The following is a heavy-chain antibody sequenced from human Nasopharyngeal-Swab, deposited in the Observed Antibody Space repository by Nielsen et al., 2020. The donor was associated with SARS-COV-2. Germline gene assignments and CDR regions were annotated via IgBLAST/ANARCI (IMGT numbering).Heavy chain of an antibody. V-gene: IGHV3-21*01. Sequence: GGSLRLSCAASGFTFSSYSMNWVRQAPGKGLEWVSSISSSSSYIYYAGSVKGRFTISRDNAKNSLYLQMNSLRAEDTAVYYCARGGYYYDSSGYYDYWGQGTLVTVSS. CDR3: ARGGYYYDSSGYYDY. CDR2: ISSSSSYI. CDR1: GFTFSSYS. J-gene: IGHJ4*02. D-gene: IGHD3-22*01.